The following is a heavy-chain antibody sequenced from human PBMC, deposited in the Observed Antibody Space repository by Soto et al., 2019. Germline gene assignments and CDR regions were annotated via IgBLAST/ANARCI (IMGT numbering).Heavy chain of an antibody. CDR2: IYSGGST. CDR3: AREKTKPAYCSGGSCYSDPFDY. V-gene: IGHV3-66*01. CDR1: GFTVSSNY. D-gene: IGHD2-15*01. J-gene: IGHJ4*02. Sequence: EVQLVESGGGLVQPGGSLRLSCAASGFTVSSNYMSWVRQAPGKGLEWVSVIYSGGSTYYADSVKGRFTISRDNCKNTLYLQMNSLRAEDTAVYYCAREKTKPAYCSGGSCYSDPFDYWGQGTLVTVSS.